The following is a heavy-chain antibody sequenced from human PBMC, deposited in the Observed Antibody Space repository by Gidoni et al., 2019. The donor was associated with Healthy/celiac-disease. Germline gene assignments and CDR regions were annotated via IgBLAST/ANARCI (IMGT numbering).Heavy chain of an antibody. CDR1: GFTFSSSG. CDR3: ARDGWPVRGPLEGCFDP. Sequence: QVQLVESGGGVVPPGRSLRHSCSASGFTFSSSGMHWVRQAPGKVREWVAVISDDGSNKYYADSVKGRFTISRDNSKNTLYLQMNSLRAEDMAVYYCARDGWPVRGPLEGCFDPWGQGTLVTVSS. J-gene: IGHJ5*02. D-gene: IGHD3-10*01. CDR2: ISDDGSNK. V-gene: IGHV3-30*04.